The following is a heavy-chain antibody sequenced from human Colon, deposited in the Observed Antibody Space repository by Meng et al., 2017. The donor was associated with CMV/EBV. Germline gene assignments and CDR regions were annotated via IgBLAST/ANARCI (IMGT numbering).Heavy chain of an antibody. V-gene: IGHV3-7*02. CDR3: AAGEGWYFDL. J-gene: IGHJ2*01. Sequence: LLGPGGGLVQPWGSPSRSCTASGFTFSLYWMHWVRQAPGRGLEWVASIKWDGSEKYYVNSMKGRFTISRDNAKNSLYLQMNSLRPEDTAVYYCAAGEGWYFDLWGRGTLVTVSS. CDR2: IKWDGSEK. CDR1: GFTFSLYW.